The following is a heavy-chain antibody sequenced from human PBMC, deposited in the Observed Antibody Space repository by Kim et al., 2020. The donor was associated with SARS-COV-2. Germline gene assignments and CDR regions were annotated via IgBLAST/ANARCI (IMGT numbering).Heavy chain of an antibody. CDR3: ARGGTVPAARDAWGWFDP. Sequence: GGSLRLSCAASGFTFSDYYMSWIRQAPGKGLEWVSYISSSSSYTNYADSVKGRFTISRDNAKNSLYLQMNSLRAEDTAVYYCARGGTVPAARDAWGWFDPWGQGTLVTVSS. CDR2: ISSSSSYT. CDR1: GFTFSDYY. D-gene: IGHD2-2*01. V-gene: IGHV3-11*06. J-gene: IGHJ5*02.